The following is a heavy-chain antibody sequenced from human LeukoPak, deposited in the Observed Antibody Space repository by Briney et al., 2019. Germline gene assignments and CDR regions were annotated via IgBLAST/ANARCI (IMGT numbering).Heavy chain of an antibody. J-gene: IGHJ1*01. CDR2: ISHDGSNK. D-gene: IGHD6-13*01. V-gene: IGHV3-30*04. CDR3: ARTNGAVSLGIAAANEGRFQH. CDR1: GFTFSSYA. Sequence: GGSLRLSCAASGFTFSSYAMHWVRQAPGKGLEWVAVISHDGSNKYYADSVKGRFTISRDNSKNTLYLQMNSLRAEDTAVYYCARTNGAVSLGIAAANEGRFQHWGQGTLVTVSS.